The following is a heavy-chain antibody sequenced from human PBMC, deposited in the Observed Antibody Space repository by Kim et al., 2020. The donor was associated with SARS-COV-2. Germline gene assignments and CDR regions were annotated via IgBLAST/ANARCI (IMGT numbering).Heavy chain of an antibody. CDR1: GDSIFSPNW. Sequence: SETLSLTCAVSGDSIFSPNWWSWVRQPPGQGLGWSCEIYHSGSTNHTPSLKSRVTISVDKSKNQFSLKLTSVTAAATAVYYCTRRKRSGASFGYWGQGTLVTVSS. J-gene: IGHJ4*02. V-gene: IGHV4-4*02. D-gene: IGHD3-10*01. CDR3: TRRKRSGASFGY. CDR2: IYHSGST.